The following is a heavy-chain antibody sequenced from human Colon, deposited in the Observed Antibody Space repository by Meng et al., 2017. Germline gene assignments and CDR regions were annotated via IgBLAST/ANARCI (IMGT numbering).Heavy chain of an antibody. J-gene: IGHJ1*01. V-gene: IGHV1-69*02. CDR2: ISPRIGRP. CDR1: GGTFSSST. D-gene: IGHD2-21*02. CDR3: ASEVVTTTSSLSEYFQH. Sequence: QVQLVQSWAEVKKPGSSVKVSCKPCGGTFSSSTINWVRQAPGQGLEWMGRISPRIGRPKYAQKLQGRVTITADKSTSTAYMELSSLRSEDTAVYYCASEVVTTTSSLSEYFQHWGRGTLVTVSS.